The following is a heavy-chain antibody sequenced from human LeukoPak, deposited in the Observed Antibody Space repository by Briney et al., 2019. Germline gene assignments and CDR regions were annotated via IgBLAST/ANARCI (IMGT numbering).Heavy chain of an antibody. V-gene: IGHV4-34*01. D-gene: IGHD3-10*01. CDR3: ARGRITMVRGPPGRHYFDY. CDR2: IYYSGST. J-gene: IGHJ4*02. CDR1: GGSFSGYY. Sequence: SETLSLTCAVYGGSFSGYYWSWIRQPPGKGLEWIGSIYYSGSTYYNPSLKSRVTISVDTSKNQFSLKLSSVTAADTAVYYCARGRITMVRGPPGRHYFDYWGQGTLVTVSS.